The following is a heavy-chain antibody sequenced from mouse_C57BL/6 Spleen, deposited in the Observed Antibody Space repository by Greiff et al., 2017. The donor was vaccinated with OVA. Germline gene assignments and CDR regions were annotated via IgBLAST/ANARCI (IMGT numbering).Heavy chain of an antibody. J-gene: IGHJ1*03. Sequence: QVHVKQSGAELVKPGASVKLSCKASGYTFTEYTIHWVKQRSGQGLEWIGWFYPGSGSIKYNEKFKDKATLTADKSSSTVYMELSRLTSEDSAVYFCARQYYDYDAVYFDVWGTGTTVTVSS. D-gene: IGHD2-4*01. V-gene: IGHV1-62-2*01. CDR2: FYPGSGSI. CDR1: GYTFTEYT. CDR3: ARQYYDYDAVYFDV.